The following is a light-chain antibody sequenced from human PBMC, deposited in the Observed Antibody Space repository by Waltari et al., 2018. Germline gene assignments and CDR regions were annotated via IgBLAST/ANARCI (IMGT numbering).Light chain of an antibody. Sequence: EIVLTQSPATLSLSPGERATLSCSASESVSSYLGWYQQKQGKAPRLLIYDASNMDTGIPARFSGSGSGTDFTLTISSLEPEDFAVYYCQQRSNWPGTFGQGTKLEI. CDR2: DAS. J-gene: IGKJ2*01. CDR3: QQRSNWPGT. CDR1: ESVSSY. V-gene: IGKV3-11*01.